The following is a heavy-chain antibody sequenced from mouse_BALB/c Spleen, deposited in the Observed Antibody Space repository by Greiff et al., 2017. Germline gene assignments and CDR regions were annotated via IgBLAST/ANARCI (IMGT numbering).Heavy chain of an antibody. D-gene: IGHD4-1*02. CDR2: IRNKANGYTT. V-gene: IGHV7-3*02. CDR3: ARDNWDAMDY. CDR1: GFTFTDYY. J-gene: IGHJ4*01. Sequence: EVQLVESGGGLVQPGGSLRLSCATSGFTFTDYYMSWVRQPPGKALEWLGFIRNKANGYTTEYSASVKGRFTISRDNSQSILYLKMNTLRAEDSATDYGARDNWDAMDYWGQGTSVTVSS.